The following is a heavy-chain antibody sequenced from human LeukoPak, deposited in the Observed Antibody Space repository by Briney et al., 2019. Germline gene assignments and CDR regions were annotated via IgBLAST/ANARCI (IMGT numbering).Heavy chain of an antibody. CDR3: AKDSELGIAAVGTFDY. CDR1: GFTFDDYA. J-gene: IGHJ4*02. CDR2: ISWNSGSI. D-gene: IGHD6-13*01. Sequence: GGSLRLSCAASGFTFDDYAMHWVRQAPGKGLEWVSGISWNSGSIGYADSVKGRFTISRDNAKNSLYLQMNSLRAEDTALYYCAKDSELGIAAVGTFDYWGQGTLVTVSS. V-gene: IGHV3-9*01.